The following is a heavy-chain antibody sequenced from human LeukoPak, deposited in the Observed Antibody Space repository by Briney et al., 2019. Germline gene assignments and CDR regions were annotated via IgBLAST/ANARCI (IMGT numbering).Heavy chain of an antibody. CDR3: ARVRWLQFRLLFDY. Sequence: SETLSLTCTVSGGSISSSSYYWGWIRQPPGKGLEWIGSIYYSGSTYYNPSLKSRVTISVDTSKNQFSLKLSSVTAEDTAVYYCARVRWLQFRLLFDYWGQGTLVTVSS. CDR1: GGSISSSSYY. J-gene: IGHJ4*02. V-gene: IGHV4-39*07. D-gene: IGHD5-24*01. CDR2: IYYSGST.